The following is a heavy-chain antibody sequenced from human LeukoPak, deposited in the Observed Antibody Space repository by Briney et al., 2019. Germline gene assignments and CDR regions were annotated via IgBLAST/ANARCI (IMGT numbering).Heavy chain of an antibody. D-gene: IGHD6-13*01. Sequence: ASVKVSCKASGYTFTSYGISWVRQAPGQGLEWVGWISAYNGNTNYAQKLQGRVTMTTDTSTTTACMELRSLRSDDTAMYYCARNKRAAASYYFDYWGQGTLVTVSS. CDR1: GYTFTSYG. V-gene: IGHV1-18*01. J-gene: IGHJ4*02. CDR3: ARNKRAAASYYFDY. CDR2: ISAYNGNT.